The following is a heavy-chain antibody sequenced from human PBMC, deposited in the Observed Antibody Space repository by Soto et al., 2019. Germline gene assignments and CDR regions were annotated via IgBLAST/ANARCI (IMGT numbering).Heavy chain of an antibody. D-gene: IGHD2-21*01. CDR1: GGTFSSYA. CDR3: ARDIEHIVVSDAFDI. CDR2: IIPIFGTA. Sequence: GASVKVSCKASGGTFSSYAISWVRQAPGQGLEWMGGIIPIFGTANYAQKFQGRVTITADKSTSTAYMELSSLRSEDTAVYYCARDIEHIVVSDAFDIWGQGTMVTVS. V-gene: IGHV1-69*06. J-gene: IGHJ3*02.